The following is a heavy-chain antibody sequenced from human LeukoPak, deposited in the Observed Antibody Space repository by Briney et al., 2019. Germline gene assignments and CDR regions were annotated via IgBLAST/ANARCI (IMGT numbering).Heavy chain of an antibody. J-gene: IGHJ4*02. D-gene: IGHD3-22*01. V-gene: IGHV4-34*01. CDR2: INYSGRT. CDR3: ARGPSERYYESSGYYYFDY. CDR1: GGSFSGYY. Sequence: SETLSLTCAVYGGSFSGYYWPWLRQPPGKGPEWFGEINYSGRTNYNPSLKSRVTISVDTSRNQFSLKVSSVTAADTAVYYCARGPSERYYESSGYYYFDYWGQGTLVTVFS.